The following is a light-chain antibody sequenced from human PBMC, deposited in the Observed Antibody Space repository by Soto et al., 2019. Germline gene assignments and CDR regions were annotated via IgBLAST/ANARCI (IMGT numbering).Light chain of an antibody. Sequence: EIVLTQSPGTLSLSPGERATLSCRASQSVSNSHLAWHQQKPGQAPRLLIFGVSSRAAGIPDRFSGSGSGTDFTLTISRLEPEDYAVYYCQQYDKSPRTFGGGTKVEIK. V-gene: IGKV3-20*01. CDR1: QSVSNSH. J-gene: IGKJ4*01. CDR2: GVS. CDR3: QQYDKSPRT.